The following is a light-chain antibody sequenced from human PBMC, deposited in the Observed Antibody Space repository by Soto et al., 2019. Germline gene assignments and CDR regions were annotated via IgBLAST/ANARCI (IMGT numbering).Light chain of an antibody. CDR2: GAS. J-gene: IGKJ1*01. V-gene: IGKV3-15*01. CDR1: QSVMSN. Sequence: EIVMTQSPATLSLSPLERSTLSFMAIQSVMSNLAWYQQKPVQAPRRLIYGASTRATGIPARFSGSGSGTEFTLTISSLQSEDFAVYYCQQYNDWLWTFGQGTKVDI. CDR3: QQYNDWLWT.